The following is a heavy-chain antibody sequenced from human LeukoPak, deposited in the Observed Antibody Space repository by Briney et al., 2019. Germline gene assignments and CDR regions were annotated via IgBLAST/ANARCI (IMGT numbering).Heavy chain of an antibody. CDR3: ASNYGDYVYYFDY. D-gene: IGHD4-17*01. CDR2: IYHSGST. J-gene: IGHJ4*02. Sequence: SETPSLTCTVSGGSISSYYWSWIRQPPGKGLEWIGSIYHSGSTYYNPSLKSRVTISVDTSKNQFSLKLSSVTAADTAVYYCASNYGDYVYYFDYWGQGTLVTVSS. V-gene: IGHV4-59*01. CDR1: GGSISSYY.